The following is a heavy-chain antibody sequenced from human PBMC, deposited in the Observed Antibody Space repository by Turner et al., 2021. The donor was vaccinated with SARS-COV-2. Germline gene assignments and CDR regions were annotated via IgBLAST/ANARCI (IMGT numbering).Heavy chain of an antibody. V-gene: IGHV4-39*01. CDR2: IYYGGST. D-gene: IGHD6-19*01. CDR3: ASPGGNSGWFFAYDI. Sequence: QLQLQESGPGLVKPSETLSLTCTVSGGSISSSSYYWGWIRQPPGKGLEWIGSIYYGGSTYYNPPLKSRVTISVDTSKNQFSLKLNSVTAADTAVYYCASPGGNSGWFFAYDIWGQGTMVTVSS. CDR1: GGSISSSSYY. J-gene: IGHJ3*02.